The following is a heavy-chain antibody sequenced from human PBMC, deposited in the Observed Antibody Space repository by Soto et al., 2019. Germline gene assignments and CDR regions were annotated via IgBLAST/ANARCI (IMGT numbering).Heavy chain of an antibody. CDR1: GGSISSYY. V-gene: IGHV4-59*01. Sequence: PSETLSLTCTVSGGSISSYYWSWIRQPPGKGLEWIGYIYYSGSTNYNPSLKSRVTISVDTSKNQFSLKLSSVTAADTAVYYCARGILAYYDSSGYYYFDYWGQGTLVTVSS. D-gene: IGHD3-22*01. J-gene: IGHJ4*02. CDR3: ARGILAYYDSSGYYYFDY. CDR2: IYYSGST.